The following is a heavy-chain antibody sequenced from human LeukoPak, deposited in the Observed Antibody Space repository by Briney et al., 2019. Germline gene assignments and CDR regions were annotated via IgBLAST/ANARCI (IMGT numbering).Heavy chain of an antibody. D-gene: IGHD1-26*01. CDR1: GFTFSNYA. CDR3: ARGAKWAYYFDY. Sequence: GGSLRLSCAASGFTFSNYAMSWVRQAPGKGLEWVSGVNVSGGSTFYADSVRGRFTISRDNSKNTLYLHMNSLTAEDTAVYYCARGAKWAYYFDYWGQGTLVTVSS. J-gene: IGHJ4*02. CDR2: VNVSGGST. V-gene: IGHV3-23*01.